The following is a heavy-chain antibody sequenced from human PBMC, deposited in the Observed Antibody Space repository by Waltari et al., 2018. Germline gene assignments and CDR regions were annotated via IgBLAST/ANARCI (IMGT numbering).Heavy chain of an antibody. CDR2: INHSGST. D-gene: IGHD2-15*01. Sequence: QVQLQQWGAGLLKPSETLSLTCAVSGGSFRGYYCSWIRQPPGKGLEWIGEINHSGSTNYNPALKSRVTISVDTSKNQFSLKLSSVTAADTAVYYCATFGGQVVAATRISYWGQGTLVTVSS. CDR1: GGSFRGYY. V-gene: IGHV4-34*01. CDR3: ATFGGQVVAATRISY. J-gene: IGHJ4*02.